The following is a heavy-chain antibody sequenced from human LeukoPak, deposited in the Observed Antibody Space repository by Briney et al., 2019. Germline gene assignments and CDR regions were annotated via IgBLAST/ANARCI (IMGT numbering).Heavy chain of an antibody. CDR3: ATGLQNWNPHY. Sequence: ASVKVSCKASGYTFTSYDVNWVRQATGQGLEWMGWMNPNSGNTGYAQKFQGRVTMTEDTSTDTAYMELSSLRSEDTAVYYCATGLQNWNPHYWGQGTLVTVSS. J-gene: IGHJ4*02. V-gene: IGHV1-8*01. CDR2: MNPNSGNT. D-gene: IGHD1-1*01. CDR1: GYTFTSYD.